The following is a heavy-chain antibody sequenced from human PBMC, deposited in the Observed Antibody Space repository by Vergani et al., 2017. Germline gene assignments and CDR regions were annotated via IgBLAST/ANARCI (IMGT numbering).Heavy chain of an antibody. CDR1: GFTLSSHA. J-gene: IGHJ4*02. V-gene: IGHV3-21*01. Sequence: VQLEESGGGVVQPGRSLRLSCAGSGFTLSSHAMHWVRQAPGKGLEWVSSLNKNNYYIYYADSVKGRFTISRDNAKNSLFLQMSSLKVEDTGVYYCAREMSNEGFDYWGQGTRVTVS. CDR3: AREMSNEGFDY. D-gene: IGHD4-11*01. CDR2: LNKNNYYI.